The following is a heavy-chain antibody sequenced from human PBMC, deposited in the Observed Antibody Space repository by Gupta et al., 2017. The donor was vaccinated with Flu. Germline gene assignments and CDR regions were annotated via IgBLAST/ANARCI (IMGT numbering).Heavy chain of an antibody. CDR3: ARDPCSSTSCYKTNRVFDY. CDR2: ISYDGSNK. V-gene: IGHV3-30-3*01. J-gene: IGHJ4*02. D-gene: IGHD2-2*02. Sequence: GVGWGAVISYDGSNKYYADSVKGRFTISRDNSKNTLYLQMNSLRAEDTAVYYCARDPCSSTSCYKTNRVFDYWGQGTLVTVSS.